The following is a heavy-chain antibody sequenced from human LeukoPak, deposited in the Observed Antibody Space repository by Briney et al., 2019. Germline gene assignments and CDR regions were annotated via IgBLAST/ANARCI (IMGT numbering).Heavy chain of an antibody. CDR1: GDSISSNSYY. CDR2: IYYRGST. CDR3: VRPAEQQLDAYDI. D-gene: IGHD6-13*01. V-gene: IGHV4-39*01. J-gene: IGHJ3*02. Sequence: PSETLSLTCTASGDSISSNSYYWGWIRQPPGKGLEWIGSIYYRGSTYYNPSLKSRVTISVDTSKNQFSLKLTSVTAADTAVYYCVRPAEQQLDAYDIWGQGKMVTVSS.